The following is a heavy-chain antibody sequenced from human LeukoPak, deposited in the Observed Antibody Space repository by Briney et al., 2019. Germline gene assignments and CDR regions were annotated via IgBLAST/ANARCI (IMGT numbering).Heavy chain of an antibody. CDR3: ARDYYDSSGSPGFVYYYYNYGMDV. V-gene: IGHV3-66*01. Sequence: GGSLRLSCAASGFTVSSNYMSWVRQAPGKGLEWVSVIYSGGSTYYADSVKGRFTISRDNSKNTLYLQMNSLRAEDTAVYYCARDYYDSSGSPGFVYYYYNYGMDVWGQGTTVTVSS. CDR1: GFTVSSNY. J-gene: IGHJ6*02. CDR2: IYSGGST. D-gene: IGHD3-22*01.